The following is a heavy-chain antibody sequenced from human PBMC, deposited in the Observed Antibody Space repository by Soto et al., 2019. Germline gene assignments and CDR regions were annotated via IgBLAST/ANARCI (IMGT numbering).Heavy chain of an antibody. V-gene: IGHV3-74*01. CDR2: INIDGTTT. D-gene: IGHD1-26*01. J-gene: IGHJ5*02. Sequence: EVQLVESGGGLVQPGGSLRLSCAASGFAFSTKWMHWVRQGPGKGLVWVSRINIDGTTTNYADSVKGRFTISRDNAKNMLYLQMDSLRAEDTAVYYCARIPYSDTYPCPWGQGTLVTVSS. CDR3: ARIPYSDTYPCP. CDR1: GFAFSTKW.